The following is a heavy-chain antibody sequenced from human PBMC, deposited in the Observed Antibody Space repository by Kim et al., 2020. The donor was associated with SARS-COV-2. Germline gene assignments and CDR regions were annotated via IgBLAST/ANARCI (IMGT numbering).Heavy chain of an antibody. CDR1: GYTFSKHY. D-gene: IGHD7-27*01. J-gene: IGHJ4*02. CDR2: INPNSSAT. Sequence: ASVKVSCKASGYTFSKHYIHWVRQAPGQGLEWMGWINPNSSATDFAQKFQGRVYMTRDTSISTFYMEVNSLTSHDTAVYYCARDAGDFDYWRQGTLVTFSS. V-gene: IGHV1-2*02. CDR3: ARDAGDFDY.